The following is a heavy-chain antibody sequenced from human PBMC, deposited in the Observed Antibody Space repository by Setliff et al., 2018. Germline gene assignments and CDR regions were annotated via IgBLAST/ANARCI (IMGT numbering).Heavy chain of an antibody. D-gene: IGHD3-3*01. J-gene: IGHJ6*03. CDR2: IFYSGRT. CDR1: GGSINSGVYY. V-gene: IGHV4-39*07. CDR3: ARMSGFQYIDV. Sequence: SETLSLTCTVSGGSINSGVYYWGLIRQPPGKGLEWIGSIFYSGRTFYNPSLKSRVTISLDTSKNQFSLSLTSVTAADTAVYYCARMSGFQYIDVWGKGTTVTVSS.